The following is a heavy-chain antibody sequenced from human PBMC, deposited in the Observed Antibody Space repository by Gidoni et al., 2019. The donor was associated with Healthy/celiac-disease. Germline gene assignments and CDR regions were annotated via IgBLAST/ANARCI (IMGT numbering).Heavy chain of an antibody. Sequence: QVQLQESGPGLVKPSQTLSLTCTVSGGSISSGGYYWSWIRQHPGQGLEWSGYIYYSGSTYYNPSLKSRVTISVYTSKNQFSLKLSSVTAADTAVYYCARDHKQWGRGWFDPWGQGTLVTVSS. CDR3: ARDHKQWGRGWFDP. V-gene: IGHV4-31*03. D-gene: IGHD3-16*01. CDR1: GGSISSGGYY. J-gene: IGHJ5*02. CDR2: IYYSGST.